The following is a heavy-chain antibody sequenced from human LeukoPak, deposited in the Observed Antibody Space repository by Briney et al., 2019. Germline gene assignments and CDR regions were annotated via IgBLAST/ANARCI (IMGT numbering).Heavy chain of an antibody. J-gene: IGHJ5*02. CDR2: IYYSGST. CDR1: GGSISSYS. D-gene: IGHD3-22*01. Sequence: PSETLSLTCTVSGGSISSYSWSWIRQPPGKGLEWIGYIYYSGSTNYNPSLKSRVTISVDTSKNQFSLKLSSVTAADTAVYYCAGQFVSSGNYYNWFDPWGQGTLVTVSS. V-gene: IGHV4-59*08. CDR3: AGQFVSSGNYYNWFDP.